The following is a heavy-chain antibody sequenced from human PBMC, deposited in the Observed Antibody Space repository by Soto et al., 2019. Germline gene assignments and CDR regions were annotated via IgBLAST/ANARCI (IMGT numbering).Heavy chain of an antibody. V-gene: IGHV1-18*01. D-gene: IGHD2-2*01. CDR3: ARDLMVVVPAAMLPHRMDV. J-gene: IGHJ6*04. CDR2: VSAYNGNT. Sequence: ASVKVYCKASGYTFTSYGISWVRQAPGQGLEWMGWVSAYNGNTNYAQKLQGRVTMTTDTSTSTAYMELRSLRSDDTAVYYCARDLMVVVPAAMLPHRMDVWGKGTTVTVSS. CDR1: GYTFTSYG.